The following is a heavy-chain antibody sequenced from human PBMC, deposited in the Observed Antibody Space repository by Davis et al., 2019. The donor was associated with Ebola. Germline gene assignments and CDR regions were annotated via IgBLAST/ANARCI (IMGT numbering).Heavy chain of an antibody. CDR2: IYHSGST. CDR1: GGSISSSNW. J-gene: IGHJ4*02. D-gene: IGHD2-8*02. Sequence: MPSETLSLTCAVSGGSISSSNWWSWVRQPPGKGLEWIGEIYHSGSTNYNPSLKSRVTISADKSKNQFSLKLSSVTAADTAVYYCARHCTGGVCFLDYWGQGTLVTVSS. V-gene: IGHV4-4*02. CDR3: ARHCTGGVCFLDY.